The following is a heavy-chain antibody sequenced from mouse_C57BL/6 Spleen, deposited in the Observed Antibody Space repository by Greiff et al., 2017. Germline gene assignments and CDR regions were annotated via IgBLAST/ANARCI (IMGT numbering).Heavy chain of an antibody. Sequence: QVQLQQPGTELVKPGASVKLSCKASGYTFTSYWMHWVKQRPGQGLEWIGNINPSNGGTNYNEKLKSKATLTVDKYSSTAYMQLSSLTSEDSAVYYCARWPYDYDEVYYAMDYWGQGTSVTVSS. J-gene: IGHJ4*01. V-gene: IGHV1-53*01. CDR3: ARWPYDYDEVYYAMDY. CDR2: INPSNGGT. D-gene: IGHD2-4*01. CDR1: GYTFTSYW.